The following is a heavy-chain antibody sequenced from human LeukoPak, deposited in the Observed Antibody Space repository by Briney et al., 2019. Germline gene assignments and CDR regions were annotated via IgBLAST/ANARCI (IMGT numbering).Heavy chain of an antibody. J-gene: IGHJ2*01. Sequence: SETLSLTCTVSGGSISSGSYYWSWIRQPAGKGLEWIGRIYTTGSTNYNPSLKSRVTISIDTSKNQFSLKLSSVTAADTAVYYCARDGPTAYFGLWGRGTLVTVSS. CDR3: ARDGPTAYFGL. V-gene: IGHV4-61*02. D-gene: IGHD4-17*01. CDR2: IYTTGST. CDR1: GGSISSGSYY.